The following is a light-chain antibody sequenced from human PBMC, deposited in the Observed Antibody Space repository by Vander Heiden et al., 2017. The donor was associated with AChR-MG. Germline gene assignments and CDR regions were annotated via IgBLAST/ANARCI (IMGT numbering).Light chain of an antibody. CDR1: SSDVGGYNY. Sequence: QSALTQPASVSGSPGQSLPIPCTGTSSDVGGYNYVSWYQQHPGKAPKLMIYDVSNRPSVVSNRFSGSKSGNTASLTISGLQAEDEADYYCSSYTSSSAPWVFGGGTKLTVL. CDR2: DVS. V-gene: IGLV2-14*03. J-gene: IGLJ3*02. CDR3: SSYTSSSAPWV.